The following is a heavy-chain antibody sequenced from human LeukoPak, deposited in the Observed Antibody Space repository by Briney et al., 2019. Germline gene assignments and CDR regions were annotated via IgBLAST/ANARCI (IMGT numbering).Heavy chain of an antibody. CDR2: INPSGGST. D-gene: IGHD6-6*01. V-gene: IGHV1-46*01. J-gene: IGHJ6*03. CDR3: ARMGSSSSSQMDV. Sequence: ASVKVSCKASGYTFTSYHMHWVRQAPGQGLEWMGIINPSGGSTSYAQNFQGRVTMTRDTSTSTVYMELSSLVSEDTAVYYCARMGSSSSSQMDVWGKGTTVTVSS. CDR1: GYTFTSYH.